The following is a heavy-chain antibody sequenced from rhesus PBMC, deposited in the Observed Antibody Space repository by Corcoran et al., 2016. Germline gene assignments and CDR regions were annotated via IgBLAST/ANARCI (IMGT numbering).Heavy chain of an antibody. Sequence: ERLPVQSGAEVMNPGATVKTSRRAPRYTFTDQTLHAAGQAPGNGLDWVVGVDPEDGDADCAQKIQDRVTITADTSTDTAFMELSSLRSEDTAVYYCARDRDSSGWIDYWGQGVLVTVSS. CDR3: ARDRDSSGWIDY. CDR1: RYTFTDQT. J-gene: IGHJ4*01. V-gene: IGHV1-111*02. D-gene: IGHD6-31*01. CDR2: VDPEDGDA.